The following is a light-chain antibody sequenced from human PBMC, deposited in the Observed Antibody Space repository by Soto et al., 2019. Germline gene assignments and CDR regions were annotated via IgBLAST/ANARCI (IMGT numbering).Light chain of an antibody. CDR2: EVS. CDR1: SSDVGDYNY. V-gene: IGLV2-8*01. J-gene: IGLJ2*01. CDR3: TSYAGRNNLL. Sequence: QSVLTQPPSASGSPGQSVTISCTGTSSDVGDYNYVSWYQQHPGKAPKLMIYEVSKRPSGVPDRFSGSKSGNTASLTVSGLQAEDEADYYCTSYAGRNNLLFGGGTKLTVL.